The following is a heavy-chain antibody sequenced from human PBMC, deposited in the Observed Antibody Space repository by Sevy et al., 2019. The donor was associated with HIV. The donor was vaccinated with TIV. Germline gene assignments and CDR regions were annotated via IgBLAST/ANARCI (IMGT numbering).Heavy chain of an antibody. V-gene: IGHV4-30-4*01. CDR1: GGSISSGDYF. D-gene: IGHD3-22*01. CDR3: ARDVQFYDNRGYYYYDKDL. CDR2: IYYSGST. J-gene: IGHJ6*02. Sequence: SETLSLTCTVPGGSISSGDYFWNWIRQPPGKGLEWIGNIYYSGSTNYNPSLKSRVTISLDTSRTQFSLRLGSMTAADTAVYYCARDVQFYDNRGYYYYDKDLWGQRTTVTVSS.